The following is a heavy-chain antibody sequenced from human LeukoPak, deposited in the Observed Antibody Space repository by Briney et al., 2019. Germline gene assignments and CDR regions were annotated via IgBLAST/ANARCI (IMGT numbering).Heavy chain of an antibody. Sequence: ASVKVSCKASGYTFTGYYMHWVRQAPGQGLEWMGWINPNSGGTNYAQKFQGRVTMTRDTSITTAYMELRSLEYEDTAVYYCAKDYRDQWLVNAFHIWGQGTMVTVSS. CDR2: INPNSGGT. D-gene: IGHD6-19*01. CDR1: GYTFTGYY. CDR3: AKDYRDQWLVNAFHI. J-gene: IGHJ3*02. V-gene: IGHV1-2*02.